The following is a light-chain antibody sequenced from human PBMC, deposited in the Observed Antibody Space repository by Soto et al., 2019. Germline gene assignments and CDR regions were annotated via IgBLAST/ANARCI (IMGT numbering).Light chain of an antibody. CDR3: QQYYSTPS. J-gene: IGKJ3*01. Sequence: EIVMTQSPDSLAVSLGERATINCKSSQSVLYSSNNKNYLAWYQQKPGQPPKLLIYWASTRESGVPDRFSGSGSGTDFTLTISSLQAEDVAVYYCQQYYSTPSFGPGTKWIS. CDR2: WAS. CDR1: QSVLYSSNNKNY. V-gene: IGKV4-1*01.